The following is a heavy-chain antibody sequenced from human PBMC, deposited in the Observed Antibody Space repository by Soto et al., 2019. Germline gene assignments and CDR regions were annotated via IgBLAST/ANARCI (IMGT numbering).Heavy chain of an antibody. CDR1: GFTFSSYA. Sequence: EVQLLESGGGLVQPGGSLRLSCAASGFTFSSYAMNWVRQAPGKGLEWVSVISGSGGITYYADSVKGRFTISRDNSKNTLYLQMNSLRAEDTAVYYCARRSSSWYFEYWGQGTLVTVSS. J-gene: IGHJ4*02. CDR2: ISGSGGIT. CDR3: ARRSSSWYFEY. V-gene: IGHV3-23*01. D-gene: IGHD6-13*01.